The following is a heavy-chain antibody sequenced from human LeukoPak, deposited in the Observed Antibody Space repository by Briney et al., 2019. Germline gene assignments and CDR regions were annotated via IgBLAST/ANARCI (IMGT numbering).Heavy chain of an antibody. CDR1: GFTFRSYW. J-gene: IGHJ4*02. CDR2: IKEDESAK. V-gene: IGHV3-7*01. Sequence: PGGSLRLSCAASGFTFRSYWMAWVRQAPGKGLEWVANIKEDESAKHQADSVKGRFTISRDNAQNSVYLQMSSLRGEDTAVYYCARDVGGSLDYWGQETLVTVSS. CDR3: ARDVGGSLDY. D-gene: IGHD1-26*01.